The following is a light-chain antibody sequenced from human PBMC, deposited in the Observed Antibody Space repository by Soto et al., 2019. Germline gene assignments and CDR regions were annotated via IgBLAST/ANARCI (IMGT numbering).Light chain of an antibody. V-gene: IGLV1-40*01. J-gene: IGLJ1*01. CDR3: QSYDSRLSGYV. CDR1: GSNIGAPYD. Sequence: QSVLTQPPSLSGAPGQRVTISCTGSGSNIGAPYDVHWYQHLPGTAPKLLIYGSTNRPSGVPGRFSGSKSGTSASLAITGLQADDEADYYCQSYDSRLSGYVFGAGTKLTVL. CDR2: GST.